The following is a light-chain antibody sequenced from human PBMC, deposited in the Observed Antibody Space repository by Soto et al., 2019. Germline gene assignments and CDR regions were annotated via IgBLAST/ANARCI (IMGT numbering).Light chain of an antibody. CDR1: QSVSSY. V-gene: IGKV3-11*01. CDR2: DAS. CDR3: QQRSNWPIT. Sequence: EIVLTQSPATLSLSPGERATLSCRTSQSVSSYFAWYQQKPGRAPRLLIYDASNRATGIPARFIGSGSGTDFTFTISSLEPEDCAVYYCQQRSNWPITFGQGTRLEI. J-gene: IGKJ5*01.